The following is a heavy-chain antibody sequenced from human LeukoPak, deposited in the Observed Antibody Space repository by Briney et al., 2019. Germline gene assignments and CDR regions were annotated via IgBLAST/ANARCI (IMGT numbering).Heavy chain of an antibody. Sequence: GRSLRLSCAASGFTFSNYGMHWVRQAPGKGLEWVAVISYDGSNKYYADSVKGRFTISRDNSKNTLYLQMNSLRAEDTAVYYCAKGTGYSYGYGAYEVYYYGMDVWGQGTTVTVSS. CDR1: GFTFSNYG. J-gene: IGHJ6*02. CDR2: ISYDGSNK. CDR3: AKGTGYSYGYGAYEVYYYGMDV. V-gene: IGHV3-30*18. D-gene: IGHD5-18*01.